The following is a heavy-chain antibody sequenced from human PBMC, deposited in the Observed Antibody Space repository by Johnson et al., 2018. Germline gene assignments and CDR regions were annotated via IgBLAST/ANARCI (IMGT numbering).Heavy chain of an antibody. CDR1: GFTFSSYA. D-gene: IGHD3-3*01. J-gene: IGHJ6*02. CDR3: ARDRDFWSGYYGYYYGMDV. Sequence: VQLVESGGGLVQPGGSLRLSCAASGFTFSSYAMSWVRQAPGKGLEWVSAISGSGGSTYYADSVKGRFTISRDNSKSTLYMQTDSLRAEDTDVYYCARDRDFWSGYYGYYYGMDVWGQGTTVTVSS. V-gene: IGHV3-23*04. CDR2: ISGSGGST.